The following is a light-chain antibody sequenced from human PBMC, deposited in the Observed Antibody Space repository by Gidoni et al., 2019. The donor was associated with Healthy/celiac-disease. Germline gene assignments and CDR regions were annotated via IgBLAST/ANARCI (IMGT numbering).Light chain of an antibody. J-gene: IGKJ4*01. V-gene: IGKV1-33*01. CDR3: QQYDNRPLT. CDR1: QDISHY. CDR2: DAA. Sequence: DIQMTQSPSSLSASVGDRVTITCQASQDISHYLNSYQQKPGKAPKFLLYDAANLETGVPSRFSGSGSGTDFTFTISSLQPEDIATYYCQQYDNRPLTFGGGTKVEIK.